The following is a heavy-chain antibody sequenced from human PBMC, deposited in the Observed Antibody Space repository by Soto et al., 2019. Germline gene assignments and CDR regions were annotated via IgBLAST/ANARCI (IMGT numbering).Heavy chain of an antibody. J-gene: IGHJ6*02. CDR3: ASGDIDYDFWSGYYYYYGMDV. CDR2: IYYSGNT. Sequence: SETLSLTCTVSGGSISSSSYYWDWIRQPPGKGLEWIGSIYYSGNTYYNPSLKSRVTISVDTSKNQFSLKLSSVTAADTAVYYCASGDIDYDFWSGYYYYYGMDVWGQGTTVTVSS. CDR1: GGSISSSSYY. V-gene: IGHV4-39*07. D-gene: IGHD3-3*01.